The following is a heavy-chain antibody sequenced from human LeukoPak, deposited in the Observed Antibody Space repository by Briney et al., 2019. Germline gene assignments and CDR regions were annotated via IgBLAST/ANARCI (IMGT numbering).Heavy chain of an antibody. V-gene: IGHV5-51*01. CDR3: ALTWGYSYGSFDY. CDR1: GYSFTSYW. Sequence: GESLQISCKGSGYSFTSYWIGWVRQMPGKGLEWMGIIYPGDSDTRYSPSFQGQVTISADKSITTAYLQWSSLKASDTAMYYCALTWGYSYGSFDYWGQGTLVTVSS. D-gene: IGHD5-18*01. CDR2: IYPGDSDT. J-gene: IGHJ4*02.